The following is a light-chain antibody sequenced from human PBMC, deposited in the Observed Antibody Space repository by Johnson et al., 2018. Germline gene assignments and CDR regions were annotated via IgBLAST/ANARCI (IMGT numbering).Light chain of an antibody. J-gene: IGLJ1*01. CDR3: GTWDSSLSAGNV. Sequence: QSVLTQPPSVSAAPGQKVTISCSGSSSNIGNNNVSWYQQLPGTAPKLPIYENNKRPSGIPDRFSGSKSGTSATLGITGLQTGDEADYYCGTWDSSLSAGNVFGTGTKVTVL. CDR1: SSNIGNNN. CDR2: ENN. V-gene: IGLV1-51*02.